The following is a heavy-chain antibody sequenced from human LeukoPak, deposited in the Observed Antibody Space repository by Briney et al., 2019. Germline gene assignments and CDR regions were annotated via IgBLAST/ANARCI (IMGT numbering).Heavy chain of an antibody. D-gene: IGHD3-9*01. V-gene: IGHV1-69*01. J-gene: IGHJ4*02. CDR2: IIPIFGTA. CDR1: GGTFSSYA. Sequence: SVKVSCKASGGTFSSYAISWVRQAPGQGLEWMGGIIPIFGTANYAQKFQGRVTITADESTSTAYMELSSLRSEDTAVYYCVGAKPQYDILTGYLRGYFDYWGQGTLVTVSS. CDR3: VGAKPQYDILTGYLRGYFDY.